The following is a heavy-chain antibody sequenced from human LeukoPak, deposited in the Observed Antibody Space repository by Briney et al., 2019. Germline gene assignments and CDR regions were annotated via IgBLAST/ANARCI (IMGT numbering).Heavy chain of an antibody. CDR3: ARGGLDSGGDRFYYFDY. J-gene: IGHJ4*02. Sequence: SETLSLTCTVSGGSISSYYWSWIRQPTGKGLEWIGRIYTSGSTNYNPSLKSRVTMSVGTSKNQFSLKLSSVTAADTAVYYCARGGLDSGGDRFYYFDYWGQGTLVTVSS. CDR2: IYTSGST. V-gene: IGHV4-4*07. CDR1: GGSISSYY. D-gene: IGHD6-19*01.